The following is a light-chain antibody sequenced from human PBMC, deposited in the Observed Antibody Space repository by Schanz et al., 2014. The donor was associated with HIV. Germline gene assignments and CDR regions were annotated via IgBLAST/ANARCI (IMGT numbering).Light chain of an antibody. CDR3: QERSNWPT. CDR2: GAS. J-gene: IGKJ4*01. CDR1: QSVGSNF. Sequence: PGERATLSCRASQSVGSNFLAWYQQKPGQGPRLLIYGASTRATDIPDRFAGSGSGTDFTLTISSLEPEDFAVYYCQERSNWPTFGGGTKVEIK. V-gene: IGKV3D-20*02.